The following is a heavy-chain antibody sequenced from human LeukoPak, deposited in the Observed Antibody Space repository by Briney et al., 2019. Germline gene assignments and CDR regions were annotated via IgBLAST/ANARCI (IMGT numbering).Heavy chain of an antibody. V-gene: IGHV3-74*01. J-gene: IGHJ4*02. D-gene: IGHD3-22*01. Sequence: PGGSLRLSCAASGFTFSSYWMHWVRQAPGKVLVWVSRINTDGSSTSYADSVKGRFTISRDNAKNTLYLQMNSLRAEDTAVYYCARGYYDSSGYIDYWGQGTLVTVSS. CDR1: GFTFSSYW. CDR3: ARGYYDSSGYIDY. CDR2: INTDGSST.